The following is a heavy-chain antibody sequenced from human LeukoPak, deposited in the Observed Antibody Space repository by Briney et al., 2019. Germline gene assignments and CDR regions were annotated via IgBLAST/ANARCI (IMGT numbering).Heavy chain of an antibody. V-gene: IGHV4-38-2*01. J-gene: IGHJ4*02. CDR1: GYSISSGYY. CDR2: IYHSGST. CDR3: ARGIPVAGLFDY. D-gene: IGHD6-19*01. Sequence: SETLSLTCAVSGYSISSGYYWGWIRQPPGKGLEWIGSIYHSGSTYYNPSLKSRVTISVDTSKNQFSLKLSSVTAADTAIYYCARGIPVAGLFDYWGQGALVAVSS.